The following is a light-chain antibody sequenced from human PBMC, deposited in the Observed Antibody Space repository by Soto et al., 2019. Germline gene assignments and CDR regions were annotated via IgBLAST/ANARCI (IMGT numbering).Light chain of an antibody. J-gene: IGKJ3*01. CDR2: GAS. V-gene: IGKV3-15*01. CDR1: QSVNTN. CDR3: QQSYTSCT. Sequence: EIEMTQSPATLSVSPGERATLSCRASQSVNTNLAWYQQKPGQAPRLLIYGASTRAPGIPARFSGSGSGTEFTLTVSSLQSEDFATYYCQQSYTSCTFGPGTKVDIK.